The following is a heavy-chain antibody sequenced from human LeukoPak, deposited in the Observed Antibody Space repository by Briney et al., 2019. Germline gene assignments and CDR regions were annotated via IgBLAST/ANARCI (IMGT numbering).Heavy chain of an antibody. V-gene: IGHV3-23*01. CDR3: AKDPDILTGYYFDY. CDR1: GFTFSSYC. CDR2: ISGSGGST. D-gene: IGHD3-9*01. J-gene: IGHJ4*02. Sequence: GGSLRLSCAPSGFTFSSYCMSWVRQAPGKGLEWVSAISGSGGSTYYADSVKDRFPISRDNSKNTLYLQMNSLRAEDTAVYYCAKDPDILTGYYFDYWGQGTLVTVSS.